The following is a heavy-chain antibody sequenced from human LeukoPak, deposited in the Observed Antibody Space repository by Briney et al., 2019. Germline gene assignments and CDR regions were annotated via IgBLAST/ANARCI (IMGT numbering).Heavy chain of an antibody. CDR1: GGSISSSSHY. D-gene: IGHD2-15*01. V-gene: IGHV4-39*01. CDR3: ARHWAYCSGRRCYSFDD. J-gene: IGHJ4*02. Sequence: SETLSLPCTVSGGSISSSSHYWGWIRQPPGKGLEWIGSIYYSGSTYYNPSLKSRVTISVDTSKNQFSLKLRSVTAADTAVYHCARHWAYCSGRRCYSFDDWGQGTLVTVSS. CDR2: IYYSGST.